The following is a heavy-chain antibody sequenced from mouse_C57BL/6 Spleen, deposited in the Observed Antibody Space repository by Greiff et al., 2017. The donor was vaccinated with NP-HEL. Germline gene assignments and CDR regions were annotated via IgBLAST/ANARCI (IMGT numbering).Heavy chain of an antibody. CDR3: TRGFITTVGAY. Sequence: QVQLKQSGAELVRPGASVTLSCKASGYTFTDYEMHWVKQTPVHGLEWIGAIDPETGGTAYNQKFKGKAILTADKSSSTAYMELRSLTSEDSAVYYCTRGFITTVGAYWGQGTLVTVSA. CDR1: GYTFTDYE. D-gene: IGHD1-1*01. V-gene: IGHV1-15*01. CDR2: IDPETGGT. J-gene: IGHJ3*01.